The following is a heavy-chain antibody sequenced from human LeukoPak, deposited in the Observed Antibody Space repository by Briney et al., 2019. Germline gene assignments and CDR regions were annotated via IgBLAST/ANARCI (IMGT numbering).Heavy chain of an antibody. CDR2: IKGDGSSI. CDR3: VRGTIAAAGIDY. CDR1: GLTFSSCS. Sequence: GGSLRLSCAASGLTFSSCSMHWVRQAPGKGLVWVSRIKGDGSSISYADSVKGRFTIFRDNAKNTLFLQMDSLRAEDTAVYYCVRGTIAAAGIDYWGQGTLVTVSS. J-gene: IGHJ4*02. V-gene: IGHV3-74*01. D-gene: IGHD6-13*01.